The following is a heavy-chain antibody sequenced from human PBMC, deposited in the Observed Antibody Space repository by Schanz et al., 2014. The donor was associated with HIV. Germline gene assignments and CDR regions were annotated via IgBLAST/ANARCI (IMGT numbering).Heavy chain of an antibody. J-gene: IGHJ6*02. CDR1: GFTFSSYG. V-gene: IGHV3-30*18. CDR2: ISYDGSNK. CDR3: AKDRITGTTGVPYYYYGMDV. Sequence: VQLVESGGNLVQPGRSLRLSCAVSGFTFSSYGMHWVRQAPGKGLEWVAVISYDGSNKYYADSVKGRFTISRDNSKNTLYLQMNSLRAEDTAVYYCAKDRITGTTGVPYYYYGMDVWGQGTTVTVSS. D-gene: IGHD1-7*01.